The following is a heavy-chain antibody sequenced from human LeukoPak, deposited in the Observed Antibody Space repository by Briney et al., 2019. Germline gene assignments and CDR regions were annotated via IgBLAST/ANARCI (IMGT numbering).Heavy chain of an antibody. CDR3: ARLFMVRGVIITLGVY. V-gene: IGHV4-61*05. Sequence: ASETLSLTCTVSGYSISSGYYWGWIRQPPGKGLEWIGYIYYSGSTNYNPSLKSRVTISVHTSKNQFSLKLNSVTAADTAVYYCARLFMVRGVIITLGVYWGQGTLVTVSS. D-gene: IGHD3-10*01. CDR1: GYSISSGYY. CDR2: IYYSGST. J-gene: IGHJ4*02.